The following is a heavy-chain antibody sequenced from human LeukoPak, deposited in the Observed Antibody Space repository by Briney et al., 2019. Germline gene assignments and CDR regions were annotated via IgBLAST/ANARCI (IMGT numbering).Heavy chain of an antibody. CDR3: AKWSYVAPYDSSGNLDY. J-gene: IGHJ4*02. CDR2: ISYDGNNK. CDR1: GFTFSSYA. D-gene: IGHD3-22*01. Sequence: GRSLRLSCAASGFTFSSYAMHWVRQAPAKGLEWVAVISYDGNNKFYADSVTGRFTISRDNSKNTLYLQMNSLRAEDTAVYYCAKWSYVAPYDSSGNLDYWGQGTLVTVSS. V-gene: IGHV3-30-3*02.